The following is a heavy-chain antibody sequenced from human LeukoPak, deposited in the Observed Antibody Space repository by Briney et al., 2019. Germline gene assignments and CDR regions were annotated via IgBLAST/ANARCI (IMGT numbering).Heavy chain of an antibody. CDR1: GYIFSSNG. CDR3: VRDNWNEFDP. CDR2: VSTYSSDT. Sequence: ASVKVSCKASGYIFSSNGISWGRQAPGPGLEWVGWVSTYSSDTNYAQRFQGRVTMTTDTSTSTAYMELRSLRPDDTAVYYCVRDNWNEFDPWGQGTLVTVSS. J-gene: IGHJ5*02. D-gene: IGHD1-1*01. V-gene: IGHV1-18*01.